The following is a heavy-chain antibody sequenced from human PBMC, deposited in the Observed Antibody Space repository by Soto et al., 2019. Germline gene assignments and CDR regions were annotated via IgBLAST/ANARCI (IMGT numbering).Heavy chain of an antibody. CDR1: GFTFNSNV. Sequence: PGGSLRLSCAASGFTFNSNVMHWVRQSPGKGLEWVAVISYDGSNKYYADSVKGRFTISRDNSKNTLYLQMNSLRAEDTAVYYCANIIVGATTVDAFDIWGQGTMVTVSS. J-gene: IGHJ3*02. V-gene: IGHV3-30*18. CDR3: ANIIVGATTVDAFDI. CDR2: ISYDGSNK. D-gene: IGHD1-26*01.